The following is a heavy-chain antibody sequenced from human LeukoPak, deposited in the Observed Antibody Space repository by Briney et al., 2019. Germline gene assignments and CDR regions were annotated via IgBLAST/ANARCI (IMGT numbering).Heavy chain of an antibody. J-gene: IGHJ6*03. V-gene: IGHV4-34*01. CDR2: INHSGST. CDR3: ARKRKGISSSYPFLNYYYMDV. Sequence: SETLSPTCAVYGGSFSGYYWSWIRQPPGKGLEWIGVINHSGSTNYNPSLKSRVTISVDTSKNQFSLKLSSVTAADTAVYYCARKRKGISSSYPFLNYYYMDVWGKGTTVTVSS. CDR1: GGSFSGYY. D-gene: IGHD6-13*01.